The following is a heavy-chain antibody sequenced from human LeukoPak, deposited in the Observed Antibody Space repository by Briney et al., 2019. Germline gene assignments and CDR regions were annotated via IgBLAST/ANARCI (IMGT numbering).Heavy chain of an antibody. CDR3: ARTSSSSFGY. Sequence: GGSLRLSCTVSGFTFGDYAMNWVRQAPGKGLEWVSSISDTGTYIYYADSVRGRFTISRDNAKTSLYLQMNSLRAEDTAVYFCARTSSSSFGYWGQGTLVSVSS. D-gene: IGHD6-6*01. V-gene: IGHV3-21*01. CDR1: GFTFGDYA. CDR2: ISDTGTYI. J-gene: IGHJ4*02.